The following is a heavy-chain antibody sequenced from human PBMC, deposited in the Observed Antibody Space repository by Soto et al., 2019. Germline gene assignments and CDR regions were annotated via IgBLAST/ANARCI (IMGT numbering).Heavy chain of an antibody. V-gene: IGHV4-61*01. D-gene: IGHD3-9*01. CDR2: IYHTGSA. CDR1: GDSISGSSY. CDR3: VRDGAAMTGLGIDY. Sequence: SESLSLTCPVSGDSISGSSYWSWIRQPPGMGLEWIGYIYHTGSAVYNPSLKSRVTLSVDTSKNQFSLRLTSVTAADTAVYYCVRDGAAMTGLGIDYWGQGTLVTVSS. J-gene: IGHJ4*02.